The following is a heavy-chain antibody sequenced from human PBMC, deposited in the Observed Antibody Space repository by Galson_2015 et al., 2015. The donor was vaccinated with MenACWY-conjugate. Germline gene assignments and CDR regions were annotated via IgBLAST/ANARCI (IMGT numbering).Heavy chain of an antibody. CDR1: GGSISSYY. CDR3: ARGTVVVVAARVSYYYYGMDV. Sequence: ETMSLSCTVSGGSISSYYWSWLRPPPGKGLEWIGYTYYSGSTNYNPSLKRRVTISVDTSKNQFSLKISSVTAADTAVYYCARGTVVVVAARVSYYYYGMDVWGQGTTVTVSS. V-gene: IGHV4-59*08. CDR2: TYYSGST. J-gene: IGHJ6*02. D-gene: IGHD2-15*01.